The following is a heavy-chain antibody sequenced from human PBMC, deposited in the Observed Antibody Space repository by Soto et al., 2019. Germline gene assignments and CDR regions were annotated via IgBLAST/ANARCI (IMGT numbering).Heavy chain of an antibody. V-gene: IGHV3-9*01. CDR1: GFTFDDYA. J-gene: IGHJ3*02. Sequence: VQLVESGGGLVQPGRSLRLSCAASGFTFDDYAMHWVRQAPGKGLEWVSGISWNSGSIGYADSVKGRFTISRDNANSSVYLQMNSLRAEDTALYYCAKSPLVDNWNYDDAFDIWGQGTMVTVSS. CDR3: AKSPLVDNWNYDDAFDI. D-gene: IGHD1-7*01. CDR2: ISWNSGSI.